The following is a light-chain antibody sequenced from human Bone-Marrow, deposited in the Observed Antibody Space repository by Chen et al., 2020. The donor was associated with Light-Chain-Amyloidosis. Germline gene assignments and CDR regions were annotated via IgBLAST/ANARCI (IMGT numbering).Light chain of an antibody. CDR1: SGSIATNS. V-gene: IGLV6-57*01. J-gene: IGLJ3*02. CDR3: QADEGSSQGV. Sequence: NFMLTQPHSVSEYPGQTVLIYCTRSSGSIATNSVQWYQPRQGSSPTTVIYEDDQRPSGFPDRFPESFDTSSNSATLTISGLKTEDEADYYCQADEGSSQGVFGGVTKLTGL. CDR2: EDD.